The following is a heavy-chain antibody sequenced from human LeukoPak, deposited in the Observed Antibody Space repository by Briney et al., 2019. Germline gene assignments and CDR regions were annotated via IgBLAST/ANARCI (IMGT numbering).Heavy chain of an antibody. CDR2: IYHSGST. Sequence: SETLSLTCAVSGGSIISGGYSWSWIRQPPGKGLEWIGYIYHSGSTYYNPSLKSRVTISVDRSKNQFSLKLSSVTAADTAVYYCARYCGGDCYPSNWFDPWGQGTLVTVSS. CDR1: GGSIISGGYS. V-gene: IGHV4-30-2*01. CDR3: ARYCGGDCYPSNWFDP. D-gene: IGHD2-21*02. J-gene: IGHJ5*02.